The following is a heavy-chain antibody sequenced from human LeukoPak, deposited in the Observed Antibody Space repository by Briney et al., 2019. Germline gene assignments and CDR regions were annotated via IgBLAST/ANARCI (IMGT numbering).Heavy chain of an antibody. CDR3: ARYYYDSSGSDI. CDR2: INPSGSST. J-gene: IGHJ3*02. CDR1: GYTFTSHY. Sequence: ASVKVSCKASGYTFTSHYMHWVRQAPGQGLEWMGLINPSGSSTLYAQKFQGRVTMTRDMSTTTDYMELRSLRSDDTAVYYCARYYYDSSGSDIWGQGTMVTVSS. D-gene: IGHD3-22*01. V-gene: IGHV1-46*01.